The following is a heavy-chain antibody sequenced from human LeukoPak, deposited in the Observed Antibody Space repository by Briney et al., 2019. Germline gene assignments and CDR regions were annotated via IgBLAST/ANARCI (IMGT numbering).Heavy chain of an antibody. D-gene: IGHD3-22*01. V-gene: IGHV5-51*01. Sequence: GESLKISCKGSGYSFTSYWIVWVCQMPGKGLEWMGIIYPGDSDTRYSPSFQGQVTISADKSISTAYLQWSSLKASDTAMYYCARIGDYYDSSGYYPPNFDYWGQGTLVTVSS. CDR2: IYPGDSDT. CDR3: ARIGDYYDSSGYYPPNFDY. CDR1: GYSFTSYW. J-gene: IGHJ4*02.